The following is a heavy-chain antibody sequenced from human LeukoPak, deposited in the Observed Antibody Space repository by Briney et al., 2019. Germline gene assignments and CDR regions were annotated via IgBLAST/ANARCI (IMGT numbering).Heavy chain of an antibody. CDR2: MNPNSGNT. CDR1: GYTFTGYD. CDR3: ATQRGLRRQQLRLWEPRPRWFDP. J-gene: IGHJ5*02. V-gene: IGHV1-8*01. D-gene: IGHD6-13*01. Sequence: GASVKVSCKASGYTFTGYDINWVRQATGQGLEWMGWMNPNSGNTGYAQKFQGRVTMTRNTSISTAYMELSSLRSEDTAVYYCATQRGLRRQQLRLWEPRPRWFDPWGQGTLVTVSS.